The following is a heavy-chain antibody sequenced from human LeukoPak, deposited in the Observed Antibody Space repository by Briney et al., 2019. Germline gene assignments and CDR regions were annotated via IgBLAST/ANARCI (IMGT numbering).Heavy chain of an antibody. CDR2: ISYDGSNK. D-gene: IGHD5/OR15-5a*01. V-gene: IGHV3-30*04. CDR1: GFTFSSYA. Sequence: QPGGSLRLSCAASGFTFSSYAMHWVRQAPGKGLEWVAVISYDGSNKYYADSVKGRFTISRDNSKNTLYLQMNSLRAEDTAVYYCATDPSTDAFDIWGQGTMVTVSS. J-gene: IGHJ3*02. CDR3: ATDPSTDAFDI.